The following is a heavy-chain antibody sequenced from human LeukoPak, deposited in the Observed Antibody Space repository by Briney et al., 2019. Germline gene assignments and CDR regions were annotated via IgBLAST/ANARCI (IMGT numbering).Heavy chain of an antibody. CDR1: GGSISSGGYY. CDR2: INHSGST. CDR3: ARGYYDSSGYYYAFYYYGMDV. Sequence: SQTLSLTCTVSGGSISSGGYYWSWIRQPPGKGLEWIGEINHSGSTNYNPSLKSRVTISVDTSKNQFSLKLSSVTAADTAVYYCARGYYDSSGYYYAFYYYGMDVWGQGTTVTVSS. D-gene: IGHD3-22*01. V-gene: IGHV4-30-2*01. J-gene: IGHJ6*02.